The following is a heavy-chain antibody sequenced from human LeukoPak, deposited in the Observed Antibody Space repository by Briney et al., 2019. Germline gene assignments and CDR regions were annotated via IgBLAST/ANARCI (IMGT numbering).Heavy chain of an antibody. CDR2: VTSKTNSYAT. V-gene: IGHV3-73*01. CDR3: AAGITLVRGGTFDI. D-gene: IGHD3-10*01. J-gene: IGHJ3*02. CDR1: GFTFSGFI. Sequence: RPGGSLRLSCAASGFTFSGFIIHWVRQAPGKGLEWIGRVTSKTNSYATAYAASVKGRFTASRDDSKETAYLQMNSLKTEDTAVYYCAAGITLVRGGTFDIWGQGTMVIVSS.